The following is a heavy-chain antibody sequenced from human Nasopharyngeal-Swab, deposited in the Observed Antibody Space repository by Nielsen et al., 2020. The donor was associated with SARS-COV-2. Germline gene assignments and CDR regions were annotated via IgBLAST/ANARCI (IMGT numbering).Heavy chain of an antibody. CDR2: INHSGST. V-gene: IGHV4-34*01. J-gene: IGHJ4*02. D-gene: IGHD1-7*01. CDR1: GGSFSGYY. CDR3: ARGELLDY. Sequence: SQTLSLTCAVYGGSFSGYYWSWIRQPPGKGLEWIGEINHSGSTNYNPSLKGRVTISVDTSKNQFSLKLSSVTAADTAVYYCARGELLDYWGQGTLVTVSS.